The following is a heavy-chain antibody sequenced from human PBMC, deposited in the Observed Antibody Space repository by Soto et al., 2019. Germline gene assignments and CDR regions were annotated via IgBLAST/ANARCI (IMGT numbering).Heavy chain of an antibody. J-gene: IGHJ4*02. V-gene: IGHV5-51*01. CDR3: ARQRLWGTSGYYYFEN. Sequence: PGESLKISCKGSGYGFANYWIGWVRQMPGKGLEWMGIIYPGDSDTRYSPSFQGQVTITVDKSINTAYLQWSRLKASDTAIYYCARQRLWGTSGYYYFENWGQGTLVTVSS. D-gene: IGHD3-22*01. CDR1: GYGFANYW. CDR2: IYPGDSDT.